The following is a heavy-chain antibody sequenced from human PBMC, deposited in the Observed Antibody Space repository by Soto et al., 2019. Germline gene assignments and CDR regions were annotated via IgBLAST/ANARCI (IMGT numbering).Heavy chain of an antibody. CDR3: ARGGGDIVVVVAATPYGMDV. Sequence: SVKVSCKASGGTFSSYAISWVRQAPGQGLEWMGGIIPIFGTANYAQKFQGRVTITADKSTSTAYMELSSLRSEDTAVYYCARGGGDIVVVVAATPYGMDVWGQGTTVTRLL. V-gene: IGHV1-69*06. CDR2: IIPIFGTA. CDR1: GGTFSSYA. D-gene: IGHD2-15*01. J-gene: IGHJ6*02.